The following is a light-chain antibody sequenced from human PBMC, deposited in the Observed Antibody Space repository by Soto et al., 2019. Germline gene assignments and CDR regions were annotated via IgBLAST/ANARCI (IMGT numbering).Light chain of an antibody. CDR2: DAS. J-gene: IGKJ2*01. CDR3: QQSDSTPYT. CDR1: QTISTY. V-gene: IGKV1-39*01. Sequence: IQMTQSPSYLSASVGDRVTITCRASQTISTYLNWYQQKPGKAPRLLIYDASRLLSGVPSRFSGSGSGTDFTLAIASLQPEDVSTYYCQQSDSTPYTFGQGTKVEI.